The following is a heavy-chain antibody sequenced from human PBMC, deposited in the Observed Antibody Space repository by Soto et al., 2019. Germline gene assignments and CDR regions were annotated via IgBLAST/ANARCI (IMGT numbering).Heavy chain of an antibody. V-gene: IGHV1-2*04. CDR1: GSTFTAYY. CDR3: AKSLYSDSSGDFFDY. CDR2: ISPNSGGT. D-gene: IGHD3-22*01. J-gene: IGHJ4*02. Sequence: VTVSCKAPGSTFTAYYIRGVRQAPGHGLEWMGFISPNSGGTQCATKFQGLVTMTGDTSLITVYMDLSRLRSDDTAVYYCAKSLYSDSSGDFFDYWGQGTLVTVSS.